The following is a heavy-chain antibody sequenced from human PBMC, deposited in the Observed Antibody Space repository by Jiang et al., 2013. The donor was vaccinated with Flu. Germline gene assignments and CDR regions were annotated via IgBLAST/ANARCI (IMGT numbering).Heavy chain of an antibody. J-gene: IGHJ3*02. D-gene: IGHD3-10*01. Sequence: SGYAFSNYWIAWLRQMPGKGLEWMGIIYPGDSDTRYSPSFQGQVTISADKSISTAYLQWGSLKAADTAVYHCARISGSGGADTFDIWGQGTMVTVSS. V-gene: IGHV5-51*01. CDR3: ARISGSGGADTFDI. CDR1: GYAFSNYW. CDR2: IYPGDSDT.